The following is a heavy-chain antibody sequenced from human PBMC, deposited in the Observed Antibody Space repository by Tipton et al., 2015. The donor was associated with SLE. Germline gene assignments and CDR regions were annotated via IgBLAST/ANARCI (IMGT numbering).Heavy chain of an antibody. J-gene: IGHJ3*02. CDR3: ARYKVTGAAFDI. Sequence: TLSLTCTVSGGSISSYYWSWIRQPPGKGLEWIGYIYYSGSTNYNPSLKSRVTISVDTSKNQFSLKLSSVTAADTAVYYCARYKVTGAAFDIWGQGTMVTFSS. V-gene: IGHV4-59*01. CDR2: IYYSGST. D-gene: IGHD1-14*01. CDR1: GGSISSYY.